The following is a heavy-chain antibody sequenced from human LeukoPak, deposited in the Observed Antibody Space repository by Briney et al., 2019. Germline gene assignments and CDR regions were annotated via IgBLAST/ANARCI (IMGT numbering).Heavy chain of an antibody. CDR2: IYYSGNP. CDR1: GVSISSFY. Sequence: PSETLSLTCSVSGVSISSFYWLWIRHPPGKGREWIGNIYYSGNPNYSPTLKSRVTISVDTSKNQFSLKLSSVTAADTAVYYCARDGGGSYHFDYWGQGTLVTVSS. V-gene: IGHV4-59*01. CDR3: ARDGGGSYHFDY. J-gene: IGHJ4*02. D-gene: IGHD1-26*01.